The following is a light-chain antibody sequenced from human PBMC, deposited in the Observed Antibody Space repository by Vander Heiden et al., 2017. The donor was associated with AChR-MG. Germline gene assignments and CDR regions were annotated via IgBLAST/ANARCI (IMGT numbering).Light chain of an antibody. J-gene: IGLJ1*01. Sequence: SSELTQDPAVSVAFGQTVRITCLGYRLRSYSGSWYQQKPGQAPVLVMYPKNNRPSGIPDRFSGSSSGNTASLTITGAQAEDEADYYCKSRDSSGDLLVFGTGTKVTVL. V-gene: IGLV3-19*01. CDR3: KSRDSSGDLLV. CDR1: RLRSYS. CDR2: PKN.